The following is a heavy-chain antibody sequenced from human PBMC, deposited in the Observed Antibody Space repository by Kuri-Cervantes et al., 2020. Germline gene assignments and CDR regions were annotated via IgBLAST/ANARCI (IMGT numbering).Heavy chain of an antibody. J-gene: IGHJ4*02. CDR2: ISGSGYNI. CDR1: GFTFSAYG. D-gene: IGHD6-19*01. CDR3: ARESVIAVAGTGNYYFDY. Sequence: GGSLRLSCDASGFTFSAYGMTWVRQGPGGGLEWVSTISGSGYNIQYADSVKGRFTISRDNSKNTLYLQMNSLRAEDTAVYYCARESVIAVAGTGNYYFDYWGQGTLVTVSS. V-gene: IGHV3-23*01.